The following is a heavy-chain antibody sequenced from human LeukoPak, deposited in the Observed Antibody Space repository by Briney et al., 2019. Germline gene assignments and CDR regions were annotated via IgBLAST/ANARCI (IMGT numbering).Heavy chain of an antibody. V-gene: IGHV5-51*01. CDR3: SRRDYSSGWYVDY. J-gene: IGHJ4*02. CDR2: IYPGDSDA. Sequence: GESLKISFKGSGYSFSNYWIAWVRRMPGKGLELMGIIYPGDSDARYSPSFQGQVTISADKSINTAFLQWTSLTASDTAMYYCSRRDYSSGWYVDYWGQGTLVTVSS. D-gene: IGHD6-19*01. CDR1: GYSFSNYW.